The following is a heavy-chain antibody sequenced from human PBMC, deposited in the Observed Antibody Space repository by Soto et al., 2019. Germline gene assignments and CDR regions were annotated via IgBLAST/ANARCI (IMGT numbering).Heavy chain of an antibody. Sequence: ASVKVSCKASGYTFTSHYMHWVRQAPGQGLEWMGIINPSGGSTSSAQKFQCRVTMTSDTSTSTVYMELGSLRSKDTAVYYCARDPIAVAGPYYSYGMDVWGQGTTVTVSS. V-gene: IGHV1-46*01. D-gene: IGHD6-19*01. CDR1: GYTFTSHY. J-gene: IGHJ6*02. CDR3: ARDPIAVAGPYYSYGMDV. CDR2: INPSGGST.